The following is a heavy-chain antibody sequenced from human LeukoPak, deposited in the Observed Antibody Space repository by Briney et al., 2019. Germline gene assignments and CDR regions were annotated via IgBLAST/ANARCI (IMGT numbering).Heavy chain of an antibody. D-gene: IGHD2-2*01. CDR3: AAIYQPRFPARPLHDAFDI. J-gene: IGHJ3*02. CDR1: GYTFTSYD. CDR2: MNPNSGNT. Sequence: GASVKVSCKASGYTFTSYDINWVRQATGQGLEWMGWMNPNSGNTGYAQKFQGRVTMTRNTSISTAYMELSSLRSEDTAVYYCAAIYQPRFPARPLHDAFDIWGQGTMVTVSS. V-gene: IGHV1-8*01.